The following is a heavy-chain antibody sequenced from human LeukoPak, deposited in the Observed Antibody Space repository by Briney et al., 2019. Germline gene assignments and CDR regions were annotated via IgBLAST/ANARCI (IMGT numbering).Heavy chain of an antibody. Sequence: SETLSLTCTVSGGSISSYYWSWIRQPAGKGLEWIGRIYTSGSTNYNPSLKSRVTMSVDTSKNQFSLKLSSVTAADTAVYYWARQADDSSGYYFGPQYYFDYWGQGTLVTVSS. CDR1: GGSISSYY. CDR2: IYTSGST. J-gene: IGHJ4*02. D-gene: IGHD3-22*01. CDR3: ARQADDSSGYYFGPQYYFDY. V-gene: IGHV4-4*07.